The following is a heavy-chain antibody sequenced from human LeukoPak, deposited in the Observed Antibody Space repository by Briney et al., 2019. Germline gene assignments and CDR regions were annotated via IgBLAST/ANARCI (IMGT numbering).Heavy chain of an antibody. Sequence: GASVKVSCKASGGTFSSYAISWVRHAPGQGLEWMGGIIPIFGTANYAQKFQGRVTITTDESTSTAYMELSSLRSEDTAVYYCARDRAVTVAFDIWGQGTMVTVSS. J-gene: IGHJ3*02. CDR2: IIPIFGTA. CDR3: ARDRAVTVAFDI. V-gene: IGHV1-69*05. D-gene: IGHD4-17*01. CDR1: GGTFSSYA.